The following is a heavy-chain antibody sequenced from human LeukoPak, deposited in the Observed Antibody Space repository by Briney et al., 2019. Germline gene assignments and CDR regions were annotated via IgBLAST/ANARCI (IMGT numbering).Heavy chain of an antibody. CDR1: GGSFSGYY. V-gene: IGHV4-34*01. CDR3: ARGGFFYDYVWGSYRSGLKKSFDY. D-gene: IGHD3-16*02. J-gene: IGHJ4*02. CDR2: INHSGST. Sequence: PSETLSLTCAVYGGSFSGYYWSWIRQPPGKGLEWIGEINHSGSTNYNPSLKSRVTISVDTSKNQFSLKLSSVTAADTAVYYCARGGFFYDYVWGSYRSGLKKSFDYWGQGTLVTVSS.